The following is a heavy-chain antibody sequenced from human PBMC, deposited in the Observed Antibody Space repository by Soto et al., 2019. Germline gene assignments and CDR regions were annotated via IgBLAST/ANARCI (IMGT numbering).Heavy chain of an antibody. D-gene: IGHD6-13*01. J-gene: IGHJ4*02. CDR2: INHSGST. CDR3: ARFPDSSSCLN. CDR1: GGSFSGYY. V-gene: IGHV4-34*01. Sequence: SETLSLTCAVYGGSFSGYYWSWIRQPPGKGLEWIGEINHSGSTNYNPSLKSRVTISVDTSKNQFSLKLSSVTAADTAVYYCARFPDSSSCLNWGQGTLVTVSS.